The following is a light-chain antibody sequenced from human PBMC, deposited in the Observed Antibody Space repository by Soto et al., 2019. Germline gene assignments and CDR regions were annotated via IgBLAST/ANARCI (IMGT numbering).Light chain of an antibody. V-gene: IGLV2-11*01. CDR3: CLFAGSQSFAV. J-gene: IGLJ1*01. Sequence: QSVLTQPRSVSGSPGQSVTISCTGTSSDVGAYTYVSWYQQHPDRAPKIMIYDVNKRPAGVPDRFSGSKSGNTASLTISGLQAEDEADYYCCLFAGSQSFAVFGTGTKVTVL. CDR1: SSDVGAYTY. CDR2: DVN.